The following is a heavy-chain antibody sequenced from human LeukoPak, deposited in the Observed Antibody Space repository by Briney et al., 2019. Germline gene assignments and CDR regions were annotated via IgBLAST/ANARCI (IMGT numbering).Heavy chain of an antibody. D-gene: IGHD6-13*01. J-gene: IGHJ6*02. CDR2: IYYSGST. CDR3: ARVGAAAGSYYYYYGMDV. V-gene: IGHV4-61*01. CDR1: GYSISSGYY. Sequence: SETLSLTCTVSGYSISSGYYWSWIRQPPGKGLEWIGYIYYSGSTNYNPSLKSRVAISVDTSKNQFSLKLSSVTAADTAVYYCARVGAAAGSYYYYYGMDVWGQGTTVTVSS.